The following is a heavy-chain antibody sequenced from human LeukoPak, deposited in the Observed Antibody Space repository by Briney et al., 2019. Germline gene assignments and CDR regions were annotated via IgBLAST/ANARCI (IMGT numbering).Heavy chain of an antibody. CDR1: GSSITSTYY. J-gene: IGHJ4*02. D-gene: IGHD2-8*01. V-gene: IGHV4-38-2*02. CDR2: VFQLQTVRS. CDR3: ARVLHAPKFIDS. Sequence: SETLSLTCTVSGSSITSTYYWAWFRQPPGKGLEWIATVFQLQTVRSFYNKSLESRVTMSLDTSQNQFSLNLTSVAAADTALYFCARVLHAPKFIDSWGQGTLVTVSS.